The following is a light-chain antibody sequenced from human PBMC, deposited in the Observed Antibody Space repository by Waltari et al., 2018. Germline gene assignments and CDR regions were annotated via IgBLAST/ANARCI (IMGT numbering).Light chain of an antibody. CDR3: HQSGGSQRT. Sequence: NVLSQSPGTLSLSPGEGATLSCRASQSVAHRFLAWYQQQPGQAPRLLIHDASIRATGVPDRFSGSGSGTDFTLTISRLEPEDFAVYYCHQSGGSQRTFGGGTKLEIK. CDR2: DAS. CDR1: QSVAHRF. V-gene: IGKV3-20*01. J-gene: IGKJ4*01.